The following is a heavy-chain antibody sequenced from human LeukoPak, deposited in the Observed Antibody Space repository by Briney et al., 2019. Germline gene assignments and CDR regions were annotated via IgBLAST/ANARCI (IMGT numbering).Heavy chain of an antibody. D-gene: IGHD2-15*01. CDR3: ARNPSQDIVDSKKENNWFDP. J-gene: IGHJ5*02. Sequence: GASVKVSCKASGYTFTGYYMHWVRQAPGQGLEWMGWINPNSGGTNYAQKFQGRVTMTRDTSISTAYMELSRLRSDDTAVYYCARNPSQDIVDSKKENNWFDPWGQGTLVTVSS. V-gene: IGHV1-2*02. CDR2: INPNSGGT. CDR1: GYTFTGYY.